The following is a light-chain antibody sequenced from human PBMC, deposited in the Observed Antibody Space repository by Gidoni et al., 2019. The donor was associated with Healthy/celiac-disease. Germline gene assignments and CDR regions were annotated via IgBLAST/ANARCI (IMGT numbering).Light chain of an antibody. CDR1: QSISSY. CDR3: QQSYSTPPT. J-gene: IGKJ4*01. V-gene: IGKV1-39*01. CDR2: AAS. Sequence: DIQMTRSPSSLSASVGDRVTITCRASQSISSYLNWYQQKPGKAPKLLIYAASSLQSGVPSRFSGSGSGTDFTLTISSLQPEDFATYSCQQSYSTPPTYGGGTKVEIK.